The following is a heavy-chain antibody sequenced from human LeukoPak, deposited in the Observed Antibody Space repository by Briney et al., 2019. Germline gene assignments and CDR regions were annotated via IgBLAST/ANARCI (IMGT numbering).Heavy chain of an antibody. CDR1: GYTFTSYY. D-gene: IGHD6-19*01. Sequence: AASVKVSCKASGYTFTSYYMHWVRQAPGQGLEWMGIINPSGGSTSYAQKFQGRVTMTRDTSTSTVYMELSSLRSDDTAVYYCAVAVAGSYYFDYWGQGTLVTVSS. CDR3: AVAVAGSYYFDY. J-gene: IGHJ4*02. CDR2: INPSGGST. V-gene: IGHV1-46*01.